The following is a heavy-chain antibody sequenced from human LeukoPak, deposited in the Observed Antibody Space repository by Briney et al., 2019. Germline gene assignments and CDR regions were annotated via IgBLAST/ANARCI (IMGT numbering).Heavy chain of an antibody. V-gene: IGHV1-18*01. Sequence: ASVKVSCKASGYTFTSCGISWVRQAPGQGLEWMGWISTYNGNTNYAQKLRGRVTMTTDTSTSTAYMELRSLRSDNTAVYYCARDQAYCSIITCPFDYWGQGTLVIVSS. J-gene: IGHJ4*02. D-gene: IGHD2-2*01. CDR3: ARDQAYCSIITCPFDY. CDR1: GYTFTSCG. CDR2: ISTYNGNT.